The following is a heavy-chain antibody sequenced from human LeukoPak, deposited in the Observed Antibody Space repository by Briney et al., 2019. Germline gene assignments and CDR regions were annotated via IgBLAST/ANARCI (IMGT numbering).Heavy chain of an antibody. J-gene: IGHJ6*03. V-gene: IGHV3-30*03. Sequence: PGGSLRHSCVISGFTFSTYGMHWVRQAPGKGLEWVAVISPDGTSKNYADSVKGRFTMSRDNSKNTLYVQMNSLSAEDTAVYFCARGYDSNLDYYYYMDIWGKGTTVTVSS. CDR1: GFTFSTYG. CDR2: ISPDGTSK. D-gene: IGHD3-16*01. CDR3: ARGYDSNLDYYYYMDI.